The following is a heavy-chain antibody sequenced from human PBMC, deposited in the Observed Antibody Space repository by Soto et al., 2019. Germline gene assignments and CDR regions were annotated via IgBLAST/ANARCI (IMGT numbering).Heavy chain of an antibody. V-gene: IGHV4-34*01. CDR1: GGSFSGYQ. J-gene: IGHJ6*03. CDR2: INDSGST. Sequence: QVQLQQWGAGLLKPSEILSLTCAVYGGSFSGYQWSWIRQHPGKGLEWIGEINDSGSTTYNPSLKSRVTISVDTSKNQVSLKLSSVTAADTAVYYCARGLLLWYVEVYRRGDHYYCLDVWGKGTTVTVSS. CDR3: ARGLLLWYVEVYRRGDHYYCLDV. D-gene: IGHD3-10*01.